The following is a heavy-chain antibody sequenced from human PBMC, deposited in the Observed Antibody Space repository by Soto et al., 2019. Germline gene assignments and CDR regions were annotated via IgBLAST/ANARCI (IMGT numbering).Heavy chain of an antibody. CDR2: IWYDGRDK. CDR3: ARTGDPLEHLYYFYGMDV. D-gene: IGHD1-1*01. J-gene: IGHJ6*02. V-gene: IGHV3-33*01. Sequence: QVQLVESGGGVVQPGRSLRLSCVASGFNINKYGIHWVRQTPGKGLEWVAVIWYDGRDKYYADSVKGRFTVSRDDSENTLFLQMNSLRVDDTAVYYCARTGDPLEHLYYFYGMDVWGQGTTVTVAS. CDR1: GFNINKYG.